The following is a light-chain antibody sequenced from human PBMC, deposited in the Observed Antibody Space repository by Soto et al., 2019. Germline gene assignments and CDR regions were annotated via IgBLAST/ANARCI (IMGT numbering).Light chain of an antibody. CDR3: QEYNNWPPYA. CDR2: DAS. Sequence: VLTQSPATLSVSPGERITLSCRASQSVSSNLAWYQHKPGQAPRLLIYDASTRATGIPARFSGSGSGTEFTLTITSLQSEDFAVYYCQEYNNWPPYAFGQGTKVDIK. J-gene: IGKJ2*01. V-gene: IGKV3-15*01. CDR1: QSVSSN.